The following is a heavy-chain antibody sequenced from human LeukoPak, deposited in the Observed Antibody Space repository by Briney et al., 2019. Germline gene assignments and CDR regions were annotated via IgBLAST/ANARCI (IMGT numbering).Heavy chain of an antibody. D-gene: IGHD1-26*01. J-gene: IGHJ4*02. CDR3: AKDFPEPGVGVAYYFDY. CDR2: ISYDGSNK. Sequence: GGSLRLSCAASGFTFSSYGMHWVRQAPGKGLEWVAVISYDGSNKYYADSVKGRFTISRDNSKNTLYLQMNSLRAEDTAVYYCAKDFPEPGVGVAYYFDYWGQGTLVTVSS. CDR1: GFTFSSYG. V-gene: IGHV3-30*18.